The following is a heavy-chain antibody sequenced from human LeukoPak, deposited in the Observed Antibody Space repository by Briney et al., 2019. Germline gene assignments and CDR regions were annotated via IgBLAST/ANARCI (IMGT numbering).Heavy chain of an antibody. CDR2: TYYRSKWYN. J-gene: IGHJ4*02. D-gene: IGHD3-10*01. CDR1: GDSVSSNRVA. CDR3: ARGGGLEDFDY. V-gene: IGHV6-1*01. Sequence: SQTLSLTCAISGDSVSSNRVARNWIRQSPSRGLEWLGRTYYRSKWYNDYAVSVKSRITINPDTAKNQFSLQLKFVTPEDTAVYYCARGGGLEDFDYWGRGTLVTVSS.